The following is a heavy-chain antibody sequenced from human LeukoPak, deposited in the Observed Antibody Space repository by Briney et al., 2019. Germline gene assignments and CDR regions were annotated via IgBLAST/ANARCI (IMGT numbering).Heavy chain of an antibody. V-gene: IGHV3-33*01. D-gene: IGHD3-22*01. J-gene: IGHJ4*02. CDR2: IWYDGSNK. CDR3: ARDLYYYDSSGYYGYFDY. CDR1: GFTFSSYG. Sequence: GGSLRLSCAASGFTFSSYGMHWVRQAPGKGLEWVAVIWYDGSNKYYADSVEGRFTISRDNSKNTLYLQMNSLRAEDTAVYYCARDLYYYDSSGYYGYFDYWGQGTLVTVSS.